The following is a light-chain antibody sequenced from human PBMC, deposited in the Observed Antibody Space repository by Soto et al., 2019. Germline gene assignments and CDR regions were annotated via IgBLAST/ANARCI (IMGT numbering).Light chain of an antibody. CDR2: AAS. CDR1: QGISIY. J-gene: IGKJ3*01. CDR3: QQLNSYPFT. V-gene: IGKV1-9*01. Sequence: DIQLTQSPSFLSASVGDRVTITCRASQGISIYLARYQQKPGKAPNLLIYAASTLQGGVPSRFSGSGSGTEFTLTISSLQPEDFATYYCQQLNSYPFTFGPGTKVDIK.